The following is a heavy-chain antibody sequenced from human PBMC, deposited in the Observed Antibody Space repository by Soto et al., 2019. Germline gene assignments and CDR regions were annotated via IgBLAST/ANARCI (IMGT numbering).Heavy chain of an antibody. V-gene: IGHV3-11*01. CDR1: GFTFSDYY. D-gene: IGHD3-22*01. J-gene: IGHJ3*01. CDR2: ISSSGTTI. Sequence: SLRLSCAASGFTFSDYYMTWIRQAPGKGLEWVSYISSSGTTIYYADSVKGRFTISRDNAKNSVYLQMNSLRAEDTAVYYCARGDYHDTSGPFSDAFDVWGQGTMVTVSS. CDR3: ARGDYHDTSGPFSDAFDV.